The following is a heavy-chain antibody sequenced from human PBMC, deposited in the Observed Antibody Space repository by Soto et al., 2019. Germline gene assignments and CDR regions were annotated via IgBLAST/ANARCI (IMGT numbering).Heavy chain of an antibody. Sequence: SQTLSLTCAVSGDSVSTNSAAWNWIRQSPSRGLEWLGRTYYRSKWYNDYAVSVKSRININADTSKNQIYLQLNSVTPEDTAVYYFGSDGPDYHYYVLDVWGHGSPVTVAS. V-gene: IGHV6-1*01. CDR2: TYYRSKWYN. CDR1: GDSVSTNSAA. CDR3: GSDGPDYHYYVLDV. D-gene: IGHD5-12*01. J-gene: IGHJ6*02.